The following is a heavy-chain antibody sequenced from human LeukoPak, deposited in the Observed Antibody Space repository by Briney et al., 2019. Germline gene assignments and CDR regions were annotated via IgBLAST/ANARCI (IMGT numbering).Heavy chain of an antibody. D-gene: IGHD3-10*01. J-gene: IGHJ6*03. V-gene: IGHV1-2*06. CDR2: INPNSGGT. Sequence: GASVKVSCKASGYTFTGYYMHWVRQAPGQGLEWMGRINPNSGGTNYAQKFQGRVTMTRDTSISTAYMELSSLRSEDTAVYYCARDWSGSGSYYSPYYYYYYMDVWGKGPRSPSP. CDR1: GYTFTGYY. CDR3: ARDWSGSGSYYSPYYYYYYMDV.